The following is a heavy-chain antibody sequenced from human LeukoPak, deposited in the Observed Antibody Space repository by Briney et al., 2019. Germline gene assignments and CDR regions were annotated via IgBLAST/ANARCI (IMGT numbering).Heavy chain of an antibody. CDR1: GFTFSIYA. J-gene: IGHJ4*02. V-gene: IGHV3-23*01. CDR3: AKNFYDSTSGYHLVAY. Sequence: GGSLRLSCAASGFTFSIYAMSWVRQAPGKGLEWVSAISSSGVRTYYADAVEGRFTISRDNSKNTLYLQMSSLRAEDTAVYYCAKNFYDSTSGYHLVAYWGQGTLVTVSS. CDR2: ISSSGVRT. D-gene: IGHD5-12*01.